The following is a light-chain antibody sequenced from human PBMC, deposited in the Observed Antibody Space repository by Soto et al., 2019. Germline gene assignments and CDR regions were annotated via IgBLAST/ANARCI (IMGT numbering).Light chain of an antibody. J-gene: IGLJ1*01. V-gene: IGLV2-14*01. Sequence: QSVLTQPASVSGSPGQSITISCTGTSSDVGGYNYVSWYQQHPGKAPKLMIYDVSNRPSGVSNRFSGSKSGNTASLTISGLQAEDEADYYCSSYTSSSTSIYVFGTGTKVAV. CDR2: DVS. CDR3: SSYTSSSTSIYV. CDR1: SSDVGGYNY.